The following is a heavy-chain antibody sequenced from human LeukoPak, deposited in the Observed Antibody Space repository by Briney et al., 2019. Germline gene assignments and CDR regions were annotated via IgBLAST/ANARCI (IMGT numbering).Heavy chain of an antibody. Sequence: GGSLRLSCAASGFTFSSYWMHWVRQAPGKGLVWVSRVNNDGSTTSYADSVRVRFTISRDNTKNTLYLQMNSLRAEDTAVYFRLAAAGTIGWGQGTLVTVSS. J-gene: IGHJ4*02. CDR1: GFTFSSYW. D-gene: IGHD6-13*01. V-gene: IGHV3-74*01. CDR3: LAAAGTIG. CDR2: VNNDGSTT.